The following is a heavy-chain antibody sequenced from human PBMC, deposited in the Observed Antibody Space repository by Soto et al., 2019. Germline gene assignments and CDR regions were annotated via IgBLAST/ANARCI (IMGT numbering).Heavy chain of an antibody. J-gene: IGHJ4*02. V-gene: IGHV3-23*01. CDR1: GFSFSDYA. CDR2: ISGTGATR. Sequence: HPGGSLRLSCATSGFSFSDYALIWVRQAPGKGLEWVSGISGTGATRNYADSVRGRFTISRDHSKKTVYLQMNSLRVEDTAVYYCAKAYDYYDSTGYYSKDFFDYWGQGSLVTVSS. CDR3: AKAYDYYDSTGYYSKDFFDY. D-gene: IGHD3-22*01.